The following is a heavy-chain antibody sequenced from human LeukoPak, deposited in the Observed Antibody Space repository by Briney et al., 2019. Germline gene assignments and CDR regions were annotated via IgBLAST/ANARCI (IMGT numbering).Heavy chain of an antibody. CDR2: IKQDGSEK. J-gene: IGHJ3*02. CDR1: GFTFSSYW. Sequence: PGGSLRLSCAASGFTFSSYWMSWVRQAPGKGLEWVANIKQDGSEKYYVDSVKGRFTISRDNAKNSLYLQMNSLRAEDTAVYYCARDPDYYDSSGPDAFDIWGQGTMVTVSS. D-gene: IGHD3-22*01. V-gene: IGHV3-7*01. CDR3: ARDPDYYDSSGPDAFDI.